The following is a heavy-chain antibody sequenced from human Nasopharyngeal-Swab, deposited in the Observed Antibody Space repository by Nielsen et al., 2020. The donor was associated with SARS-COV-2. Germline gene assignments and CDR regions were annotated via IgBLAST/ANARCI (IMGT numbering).Heavy chain of an antibody. D-gene: IGHD3-3*01. V-gene: IGHV1-18*04. CDR2: ISAYNGNT. CDR3: ARDRRYYDFWSGYYGWFDP. CDR1: GDTFTSYG. Sequence: ASVKVSCKASGDTFTSYGISWVRQAPGQGLEWMGWISAYNGNTNYAQKLQGRVTMTTDTSTSTAYMELRSLRSDDTAVYYCARDRRYYDFWSGYYGWFDPWGQGTLVTVSS. J-gene: IGHJ5*02.